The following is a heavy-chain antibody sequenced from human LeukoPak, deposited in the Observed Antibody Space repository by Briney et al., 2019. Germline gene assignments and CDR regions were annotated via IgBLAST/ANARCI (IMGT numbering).Heavy chain of an antibody. D-gene: IGHD3-22*01. CDR2: ISGSGGST. J-gene: IGHJ3*02. CDR3: ATSMIVVVNDAFDI. Sequence: PGGSLRLSCAASGFIFSSYAMSWVRQAPGKGLEWVSTISGSGGSTYYADSVKGRFTISRDNSKNTLYLQMNSLRAEDTAVYYCATSMIVVVNDAFDIWGQGTMVTVSS. CDR1: GFIFSSYA. V-gene: IGHV3-23*01.